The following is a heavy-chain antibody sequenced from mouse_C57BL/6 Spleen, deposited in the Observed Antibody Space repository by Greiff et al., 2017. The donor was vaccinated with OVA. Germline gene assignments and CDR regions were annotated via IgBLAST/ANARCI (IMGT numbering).Heavy chain of an antibody. J-gene: IGHJ1*03. V-gene: IGHV1-82*01. CDR2: IYPGDGDT. CDR3: AREEFYDGTRRYFDV. CDR1: GYAFSSSW. D-gene: IGHD2-3*01. Sequence: VKLVESGPELVKPGASVKISCKASGYAFSSSWMNWVKPRPGTGLEWIGRIYPGDGDTNYNGKFKGKATLTADKSSSTAYMQLSSLTSEDSAVYVCAREEFYDGTRRYFDVWGTGTTVTVSS.